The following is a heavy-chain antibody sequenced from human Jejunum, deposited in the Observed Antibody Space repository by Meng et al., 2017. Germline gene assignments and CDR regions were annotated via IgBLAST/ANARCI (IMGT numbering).Heavy chain of an antibody. CDR3: ASYDLFTGFGFDY. CDR2: IYYSGNT. Sequence: QVQLQESGPGLVKPSQTLSLTCTVPGGSISSGDYYWSWIRQPPGKGLEWIGYIYYSGNTYYNPSLKSRVTISVDTPKNQFSLKLSSVTAADTAVYYCASYDLFTGFGFDYWGQGTLVTVSS. V-gene: IGHV4-30-4*01. D-gene: IGHD3-9*01. J-gene: IGHJ4*02. CDR1: GGSISSGDYY.